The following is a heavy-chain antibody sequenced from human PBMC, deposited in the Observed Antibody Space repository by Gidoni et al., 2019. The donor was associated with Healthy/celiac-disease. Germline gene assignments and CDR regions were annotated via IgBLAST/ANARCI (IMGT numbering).Heavy chain of an antibody. CDR1: GFTFSNAW. J-gene: IGHJ6*02. Sequence: EVQLVESGGGLVKPGGSLRLSCAASGFTFSNAWMSWVRQAPGKGLEWVGRIKSKTECGTTDYAATVKGRFTISRDDSKNTLYLQMNSLKTEDTAVYYCTTSRGLWSGWSRGTQYYYYGMDVWGQGTTVTVSS. CDR2: IKSKTECGTT. D-gene: IGHD3-3*01. CDR3: TTSRGLWSGWSRGTQYYYYGMDV. V-gene: IGHV3-15*01.